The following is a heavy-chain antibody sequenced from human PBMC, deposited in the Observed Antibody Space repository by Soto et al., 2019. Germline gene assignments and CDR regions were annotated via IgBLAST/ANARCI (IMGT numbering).Heavy chain of an antibody. CDR1: GFTFNNAW. V-gene: IGHV3-15*07. D-gene: IGHD3-22*01. Sequence: GGSLRLSCVASGFTFNNAWMNWVRQAPGKGLEWVGCIKSKTDGGTTDYAALVKGRFTISRDDSKTTLYLQMNGLKTEDTAVYYCTTAANYYDSSSFDYWGQGTLVTVSS. CDR3: TTAANYYDSSSFDY. J-gene: IGHJ4*02. CDR2: IKSKTDGGTT.